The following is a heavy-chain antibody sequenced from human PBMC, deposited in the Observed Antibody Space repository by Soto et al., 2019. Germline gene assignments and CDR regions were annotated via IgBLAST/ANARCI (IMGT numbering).Heavy chain of an antibody. Sequence: GESLKISCKGSGYSFTSYWIGWVRQLPGKGLEWMGIIYPGDSDTRYSPSVQGQGTISAGKSITTAYLQWSNLKASDTAMDYCARPHDYSKIGAFDNWGQGTMVTVSS. J-gene: IGHJ3*02. D-gene: IGHD4-4*01. CDR2: IYPGDSDT. V-gene: IGHV5-51*01. CDR1: GYSFTSYW. CDR3: ARPHDYSKIGAFDN.